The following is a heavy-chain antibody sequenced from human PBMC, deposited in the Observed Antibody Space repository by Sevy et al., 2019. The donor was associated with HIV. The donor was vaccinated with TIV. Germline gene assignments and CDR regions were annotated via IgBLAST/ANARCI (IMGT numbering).Heavy chain of an antibody. V-gene: IGHV1-2*02. CDR3: ARARLGPLGSLDS. Sequence: ASVKVSCKASGYTFTGQYIHWVRQVPGQGLEWVGWVNPRNGGTKTAQSFEGRVTLTRDTSISTANLEMGSLTSGDTAVYFCARARLGPLGSLDSWGQGTLVTVSS. CDR2: VNPRNGGT. D-gene: IGHD3-10*01. CDR1: GYTFTGQY. J-gene: IGHJ4*02.